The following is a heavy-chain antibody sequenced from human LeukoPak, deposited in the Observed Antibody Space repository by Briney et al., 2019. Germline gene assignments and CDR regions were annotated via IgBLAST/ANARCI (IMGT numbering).Heavy chain of an antibody. CDR1: GYSFSTYW. CDR2: IDPGDSDT. D-gene: IGHD6-13*01. CDR3: ARRSSSYGMDV. Sequence: GESLKISCKGSGYSFSTYWIAWVRQKPGKGLEWMGIIDPGDSDTKYSPSFQGQVTISADKPISTAYLQWSSLKASDTAMFYCARRSSSYGMDVWGQGTTVTVSS. J-gene: IGHJ6*02. V-gene: IGHV5-51*01.